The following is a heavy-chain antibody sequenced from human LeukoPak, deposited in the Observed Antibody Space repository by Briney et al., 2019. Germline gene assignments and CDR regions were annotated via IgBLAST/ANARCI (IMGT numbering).Heavy chain of an antibody. D-gene: IGHD1-26*01. CDR3: ARLVGASWFDS. Sequence: SQTLSLTRAISGDIVSTNSATWTWLRQSPSRGLEWLGRTYYRSKWYNDYAVSMKSRITINPDTSKNQFSLQLNSVTPEDTAVYYCARLVGASWFDSWGQGTLVTVSS. J-gene: IGHJ5*01. CDR2: TYYRSKWYN. CDR1: GDIVSTNSAT. V-gene: IGHV6-1*01.